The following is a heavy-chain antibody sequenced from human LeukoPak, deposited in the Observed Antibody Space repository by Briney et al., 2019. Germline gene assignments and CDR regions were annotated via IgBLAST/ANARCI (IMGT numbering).Heavy chain of an antibody. D-gene: IGHD6-19*01. Sequence: TGGSLRLSCAASGFTFSSYAMHWVRQAPGKGLEWVAVISYDGSNKYYADSVKGRFTISRDNSKNTLYLQMNSLRAEDTAVYYCAKFPIAVAQTPFYQWGQGTLVTVSS. CDR3: AKFPIAVAQTPFYQ. CDR1: GFTFSSYA. CDR2: ISYDGSNK. V-gene: IGHV3-30-3*02. J-gene: IGHJ4*02.